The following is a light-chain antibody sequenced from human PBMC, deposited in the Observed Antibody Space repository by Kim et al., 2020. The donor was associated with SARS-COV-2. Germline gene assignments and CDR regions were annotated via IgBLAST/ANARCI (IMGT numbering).Light chain of an antibody. V-gene: IGKV4-1*01. CDR3: QQYYNTPQ. Sequence: RATINCKSSQSVLYSSNNKNYLAWYQQKPGQPPKLLIYWASTRESGVPDRFSGSGSGTDFTLTISSLQAEDVAVYYCQQYYNTPQFGQGTKVDIK. CDR2: WAS. J-gene: IGKJ1*01. CDR1: QSVLYSSNNKNY.